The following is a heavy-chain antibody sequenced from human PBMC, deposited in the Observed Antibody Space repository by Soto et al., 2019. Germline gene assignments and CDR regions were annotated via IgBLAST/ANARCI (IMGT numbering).Heavy chain of an antibody. D-gene: IGHD2-8*01. CDR3: ARRNGRGFNYYSMDV. Sequence: SETLSLTCAVYGPSFSGYYSGWIRQPTGKGLEWTGEINHTGSTNNSPSLRRRLTMSVDTSKNQSSQKLSSVTAADTAVYYCARRNGRGFNYYSMDVWGQGTTVTVSS. CDR1: GPSFSGYY. J-gene: IGHJ6*02. V-gene: IGHV4-34*01. CDR2: INHTGST.